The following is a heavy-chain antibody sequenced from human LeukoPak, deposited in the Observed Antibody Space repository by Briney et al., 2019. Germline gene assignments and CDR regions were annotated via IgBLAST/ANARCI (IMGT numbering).Heavy chain of an antibody. Sequence: SGTLSLTCAVSGGSISSSNWWSWVRQPPGKGLEWIGEIYHSGRTNYNPSLKSRVTISVDKSKNQCSLKLSSVTAADTVVYYCARDPFYCSGGSCYSNGAVLDAFDIWGQGTMVTVSS. V-gene: IGHV4-4*02. CDR3: ARDPFYCSGGSCYSNGAVLDAFDI. D-gene: IGHD2-15*01. J-gene: IGHJ3*02. CDR1: GGSISSSNW. CDR2: IYHSGRT.